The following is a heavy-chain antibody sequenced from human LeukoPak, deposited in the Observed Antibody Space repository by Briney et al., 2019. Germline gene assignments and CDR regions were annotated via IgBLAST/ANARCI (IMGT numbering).Heavy chain of an antibody. Sequence: SETLSLTCTVSGGSISSYYWSWIRQPPGKGLEWIGYIYYSGSTNYNPSLKSRVTISVGTSKNQFSLKLSSVTAADTAVYYCASQPHSLNVYCSGGSCYESYFDYWGQGTLVTVSS. CDR1: GGSISSYY. J-gene: IGHJ4*02. CDR3: ASQPHSLNVYCSGGSCYESYFDY. D-gene: IGHD2-15*01. CDR2: IYYSGST. V-gene: IGHV4-59*08.